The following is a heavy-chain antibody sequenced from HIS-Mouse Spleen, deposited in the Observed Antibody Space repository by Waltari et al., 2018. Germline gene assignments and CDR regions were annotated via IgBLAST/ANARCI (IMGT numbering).Heavy chain of an antibody. D-gene: IGHD6-13*01. Sequence: QLQLQESGPGLVKPSETLSLTCPVPGGSISSSSYYWGWIRQPPWTGLEWIGSIYYSGSTYYNPSLKSRVTISVDTSKNQFSLKLSSVTAADTAVYYCAREIPYSSSWYDWYFDLWGRGTLVTVSS. CDR1: GGSISSSSYY. J-gene: IGHJ2*01. CDR2: IYYSGST. V-gene: IGHV4-39*07. CDR3: AREIPYSSSWYDWYFDL.